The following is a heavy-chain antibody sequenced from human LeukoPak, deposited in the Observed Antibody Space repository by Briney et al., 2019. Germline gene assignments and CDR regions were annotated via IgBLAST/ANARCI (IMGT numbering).Heavy chain of an antibody. Sequence: QSGGSLRLSCAASGFTFSSYAMSWVRQAPGKGLEWVSAISGSGGSTYYADSVKVRFTISRDNSITTLYLQMNSLRAEDTAVYYCAKKENEDYYDSSGYPPFDYWGQGTLVTVSS. V-gene: IGHV3-23*01. CDR1: GFTFSSYA. D-gene: IGHD3-22*01. CDR3: AKKENEDYYDSSGYPPFDY. J-gene: IGHJ4*02. CDR2: ISGSGGST.